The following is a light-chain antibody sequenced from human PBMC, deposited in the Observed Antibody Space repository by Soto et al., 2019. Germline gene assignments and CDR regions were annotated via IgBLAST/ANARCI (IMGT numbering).Light chain of an antibody. Sequence: IQFTQSPSSLSASVGDRVPMTCRASQGISSDLGWYQQKPGKAPNLLIYDASTLHSGVPSRFSGGGSGTDFTLTISSLQTEDLATYYCQQVNVYPSTFGGGTKVDIK. V-gene: IGKV1-9*01. CDR2: DAS. CDR3: QQVNVYPST. J-gene: IGKJ4*01. CDR1: QGISSD.